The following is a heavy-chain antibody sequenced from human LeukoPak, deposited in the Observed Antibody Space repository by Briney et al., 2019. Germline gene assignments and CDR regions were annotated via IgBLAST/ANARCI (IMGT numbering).Heavy chain of an antibody. Sequence: SETLSLTCTVSGGSISSSTHYWGWIRQPPGKGLEWIGSINYSGSTYYNPSLKSRVTISVDTSKNQFSLKLNSVTAADTAVYYCARVLGCSGGSCYDARFDPWGQGTLVTVSS. CDR3: ARVLGCSGGSCYDARFDP. J-gene: IGHJ5*02. CDR2: INYSGST. V-gene: IGHV4-39*01. D-gene: IGHD2-15*01. CDR1: GGSISSSTHY.